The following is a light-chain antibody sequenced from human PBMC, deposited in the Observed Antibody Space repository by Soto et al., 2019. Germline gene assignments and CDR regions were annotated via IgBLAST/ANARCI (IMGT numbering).Light chain of an antibody. J-gene: IGLJ1*01. CDR1: NIGSKI. CDR2: RDS. CDR3: QVWDSSTANYV. Sequence: SYELTQPLSVSVALGQTAKITWGGNNIGSKIVQWYQQKPGQAPVLVIYRDSTRPSGIPERFSGSNSGNTATLTISRAQAGDEADYYCQVWDSSTANYVFGTGTKLTVL. V-gene: IGLV3-9*01.